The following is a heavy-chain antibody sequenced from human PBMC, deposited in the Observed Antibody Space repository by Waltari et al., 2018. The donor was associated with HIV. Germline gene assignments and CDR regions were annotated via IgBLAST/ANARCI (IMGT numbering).Heavy chain of an antibody. CDR2: ISSSGNFK. CDR3: ARDSRGSTWSLNWFDP. V-gene: IGHV3-21*02. J-gene: IGHJ5*02. Sequence: EVQLVESGGGPVKPGESPSLSCVTSGFTFNSYSMNWVRQAPGKGPEWVSSISSSGNFKHYADSVKGRFTISRDNAENSLYLQMNGLRAEDTAIYYCARDSRGSTWSLNWFDPWGQGTLVTVSS. CDR1: GFTFNSYS. D-gene: IGHD6-6*01.